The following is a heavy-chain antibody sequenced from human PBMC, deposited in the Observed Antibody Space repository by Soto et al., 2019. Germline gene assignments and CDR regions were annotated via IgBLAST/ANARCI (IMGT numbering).Heavy chain of an antibody. CDR2: ITADNVNT. CDR1: GYSFTNYG. J-gene: IGHJ4*02. D-gene: IGHD2-15*01. Sequence: QVQLVQSGAEVKKPGASVKVSCKASGYSFTNYGISWVRQAPVKGLEWMGWITADNVNTNFAQKVQGRVTMTTDTSTRTAYVELRSLTYDDTAMYFCASRVAGSGGSCYADYCGQGTLVTVSS. V-gene: IGHV1-18*01. CDR3: ASRVAGSGGSCYADY.